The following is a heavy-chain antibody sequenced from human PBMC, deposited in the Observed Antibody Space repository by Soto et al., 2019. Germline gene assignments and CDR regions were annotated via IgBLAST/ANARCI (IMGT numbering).Heavy chain of an antibody. J-gene: IGHJ4*02. CDR1: GGSTSSDNY. Sequence: SETLSLTCTVSGGSTSSDNYWSWIRQPPGKGLEWIGHIYYSGNTDYNPSLKSRLAISIDTSKNQFSLKLSSLRDDDTAVYYFAQVGGRYSTAIDYWGQGTLVTVSS. CDR3: AQVGGRYSTAIDY. V-gene: IGHV4-30-4*01. D-gene: IGHD1-26*01. CDR2: IYYSGNT.